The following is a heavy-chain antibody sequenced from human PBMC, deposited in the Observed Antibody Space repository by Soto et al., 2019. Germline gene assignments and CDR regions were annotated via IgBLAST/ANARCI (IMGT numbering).Heavy chain of an antibody. CDR3: ATWFDYGDYVGLNWFDP. J-gene: IGHJ5*02. CDR1: GGSISSGDYY. Sequence: PSETLSLTCTVSGGSISSGDYYWSWIRQPPGKGLEWIGYIYYSGSTYYNPSLKSRVTISVDTSKNQFSLKLSSVTAADTAVYYCATWFDYGDYVGLNWFDPWGQGTLVTVS. V-gene: IGHV4-30-4*01. CDR2: IYYSGST. D-gene: IGHD4-17*01.